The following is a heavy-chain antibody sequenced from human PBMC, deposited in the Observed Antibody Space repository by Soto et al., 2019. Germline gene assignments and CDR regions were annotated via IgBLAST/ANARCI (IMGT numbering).Heavy chain of an antibody. CDR2: ISYDGSDR. J-gene: IGHJ6*02. V-gene: IGHV3-33*05. CDR1: GFTFISYG. Sequence: GSLRLSCAASGFTFISYGMHWVRQAPGKGLQWVEYISYDGSDRNYEDSVKGRFTISRGNSKNTLYLQINSLKTEDTAVYYCARATNYYYAMDVWGQGTTVTVSS. CDR3: ARATNYYYAMDV.